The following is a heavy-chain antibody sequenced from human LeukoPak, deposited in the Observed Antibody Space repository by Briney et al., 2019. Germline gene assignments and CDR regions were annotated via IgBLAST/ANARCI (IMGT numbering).Heavy chain of an antibody. CDR2: IYYSGST. J-gene: IGHJ4*02. Sequence: SETLSLTCTVSGGSISSYYWSWIRQPPGKGLEWIGYIYYSGSTNYNPSLKSRVTISVDTSKNQFSLKLSSVTAADTAVYYCASHLRKAAASPFDYWGQGTLVTVSA. V-gene: IGHV4-59*08. CDR1: GGSISSYY. CDR3: ASHLRKAAASPFDY. D-gene: IGHD6-13*01.